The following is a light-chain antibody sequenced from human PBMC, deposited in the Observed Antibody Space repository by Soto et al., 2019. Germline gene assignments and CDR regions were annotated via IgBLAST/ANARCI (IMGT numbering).Light chain of an antibody. J-gene: IGKJ1*01. CDR2: SAS. CDR3: QKSDSTPWT. V-gene: IGKV1-39*01. CDR1: QTISRY. Sequence: DIQMTPSPSSLSASVVDRVTITCRASQTISRYLNWYQQRPGKAPNLLVYSASNLQSGVPSRFSGSGSGTNFTLTISDLQPEDFTTYYCQKSDSTPWTFGQGTKVDIK.